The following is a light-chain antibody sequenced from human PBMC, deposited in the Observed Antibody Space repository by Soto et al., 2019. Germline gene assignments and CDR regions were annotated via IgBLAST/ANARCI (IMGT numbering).Light chain of an antibody. CDR3: QQYSSYSGYT. CDR1: QSLNNW. CDR2: DAS. V-gene: IGKV1-5*01. J-gene: IGKJ2*01. Sequence: GDRVSITCRASQSLNNWLAWYQQKPGKAPKLLIFDASSLKSGVPSRFSGSGSGTEFTLIISSLQPDDFATYYCQQYSSYSGYTFGQGTKVDI.